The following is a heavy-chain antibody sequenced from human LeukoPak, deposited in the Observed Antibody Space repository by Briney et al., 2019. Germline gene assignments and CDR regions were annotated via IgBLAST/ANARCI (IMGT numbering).Heavy chain of an antibody. V-gene: IGHV3-30-3*01. CDR1: GFTFSSYV. Sequence: GGSLRLSCAASGFTFSSYVMHWVRQAPGEGLEWVAVISFDGSNKYYGDPLKGRFTISRDNSKNTLYLQMNSLRAEDTAVYYCATAAGAGNFEYWGQGTLVTVSS. CDR3: ATAAGAGNFEY. D-gene: IGHD6-13*01. CDR2: ISFDGSNK. J-gene: IGHJ4*02.